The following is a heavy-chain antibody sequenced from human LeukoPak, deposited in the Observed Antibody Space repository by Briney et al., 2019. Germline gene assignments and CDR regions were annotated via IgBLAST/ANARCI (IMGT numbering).Heavy chain of an antibody. V-gene: IGHV3-23*01. CDR3: AKDLYLVSYDYVWGD. J-gene: IGHJ4*02. Sequence: GGSLRLSCAASGFPFSSYGMSWVRQAPGKGLEWVSSISGNGRYTYYADSVKGRFSISRDNSKNTLYLQMNSLRDDDTAVYYCAKDLYLVSYDYVWGDWGQGTLVTVSS. CDR1: GFPFSSYG. D-gene: IGHD3-16*01. CDR2: ISGNGRYT.